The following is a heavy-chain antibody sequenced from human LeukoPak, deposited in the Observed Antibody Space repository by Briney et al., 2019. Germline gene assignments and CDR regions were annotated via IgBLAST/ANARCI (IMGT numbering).Heavy chain of an antibody. CDR1: GGSISITSYY. V-gene: IGHV4-39*01. Sequence: SETLSLTCTVSGGSISITSYYWGWIRQPPGKGLEWIGSMYSSGSTYYNPSLKSRVTISVDTSKNQFSLKLSSVTAADTAVYYCARHRGWIVPAAIDYWGQGTLVTVSS. CDR2: MYSSGST. J-gene: IGHJ4*02. D-gene: IGHD2-2*01. CDR3: ARHRGWIVPAAIDY.